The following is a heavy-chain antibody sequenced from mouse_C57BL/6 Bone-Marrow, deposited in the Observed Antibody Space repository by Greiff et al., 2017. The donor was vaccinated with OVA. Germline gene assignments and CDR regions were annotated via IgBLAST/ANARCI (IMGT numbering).Heavy chain of an antibody. Sequence: LKESGAELVRPGSSVKLSCKDSYFAFMASAMQWVKQRPGHGLEWIGAFTMDSDATEYSENFKGKATLTANTSSSTAHMVLSSLTSEDSAVYYCASGNYFAYWGQGTLVTVSA. CDR2: FTMDSDAT. CDR3: ASGNYFAY. CDR1: YFAFMASA. V-gene: IGHV1-49*01. D-gene: IGHD2-1*01. J-gene: IGHJ3*01.